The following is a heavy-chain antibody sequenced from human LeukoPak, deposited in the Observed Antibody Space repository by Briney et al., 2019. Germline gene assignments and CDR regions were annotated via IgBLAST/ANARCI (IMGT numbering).Heavy chain of an antibody. V-gene: IGHV3-30*02. Sequence: QTGGSLRLSCAASGFTFSSYDMHWVRQAPGKGLEWVAFIRYDGSNKYYADSVKGRFTISRDNSKNTLYLQMNSLRAEDTAVHYCARDPTGYYYMDVWGKGTTVTVSS. CDR3: ARDPTGYYYMDV. J-gene: IGHJ6*03. CDR2: IRYDGSNK. D-gene: IGHD1-1*01. CDR1: GFTFSSYD.